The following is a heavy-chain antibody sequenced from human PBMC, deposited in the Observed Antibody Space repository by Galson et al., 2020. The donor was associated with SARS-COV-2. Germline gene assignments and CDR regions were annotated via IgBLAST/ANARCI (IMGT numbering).Heavy chain of an antibody. CDR3: ARSGYSSGWYFVPKTNYFDY. V-gene: IGHV3-48*03. J-gene: IGHJ4*02. Sequence: PGGSLRLSCAASGFTFSSYEMNWVRQAPGKGLEWVSYISSSGSTIYYADSVKGRFTISRDNAKNSLYLQMNSLRAEDTAVYYCARSGYSSGWYFVPKTNYFDYWGQGTLVTVSS. CDR2: ISSSGSTI. CDR1: GFTFSSYE. D-gene: IGHD6-19*01.